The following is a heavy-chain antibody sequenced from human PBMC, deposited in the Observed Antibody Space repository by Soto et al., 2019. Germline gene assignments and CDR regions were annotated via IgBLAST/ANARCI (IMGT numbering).Heavy chain of an antibody. CDR2: INHSGST. V-gene: IGHV4-34*01. D-gene: IGHD6-6*01. CDR1: GGSFSGYN. J-gene: IGHJ4*02. Sequence: QGQLQHWGAGLLKPSETLSLTCAVYGGSFSGYNCSWIRQPPGKGLEWIVEINHSGSTNYNPSLTSRVTISVDTSKNQFSLKLSYVAAADTAVYYCARVDGLVAESIAARPALDYWGPGTLVTVSS. CDR3: ARVDGLVAESIAARPALDY.